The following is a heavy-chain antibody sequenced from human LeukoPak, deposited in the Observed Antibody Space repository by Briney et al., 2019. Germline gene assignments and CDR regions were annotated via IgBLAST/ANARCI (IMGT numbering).Heavy chain of an antibody. V-gene: IGHV3-30*02. Sequence: GGSLRLSCAASGFIFSSYGMHWVRQAPGKGLEWVAFIRYDGSNKYYADSVKGRLTISRDNSKNTLYLQMNSLRAEDTAVYYCASGVDGYNSLFDYWGQGTLVTVSS. CDR1: GFIFSSYG. CDR3: ASGVDGYNSLFDY. CDR2: IRYDGSNK. D-gene: IGHD5-24*01. J-gene: IGHJ4*02.